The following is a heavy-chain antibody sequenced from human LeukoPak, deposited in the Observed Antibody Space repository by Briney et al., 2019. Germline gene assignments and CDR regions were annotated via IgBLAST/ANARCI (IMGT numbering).Heavy chain of an antibody. V-gene: IGHV1-18*01. CDR1: SHTFTSYG. D-gene: IGHD4-17*01. J-gene: IGHJ4*02. CDR3: ARDNGDYNFDY. Sequence: ASVKVSCKASSHTFTSYGLSWVRQAPGQGLEWMGWISVYRSKTNYAQKFQSRITLTTDASTRTTFMELRSLRSDDTAVYYCARDNGDYNFDYWGQGTLVTVSS. CDR2: ISVYRSKT.